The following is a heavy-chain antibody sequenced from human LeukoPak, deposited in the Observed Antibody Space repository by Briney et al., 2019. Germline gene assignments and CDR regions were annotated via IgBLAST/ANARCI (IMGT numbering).Heavy chain of an antibody. V-gene: IGHV1-46*01. CDR1: GYTFTSYY. CDR3: ARDPFNYYDSSGYYAQTGRDGMDV. CDR2: INPSGGST. D-gene: IGHD3-22*01. J-gene: IGHJ6*02. Sequence: GASVKVSCKASGYTFTSYYMHWVRQAPGQGLEWMGIINPSGGSTSYAQKFQGRVTMTRDTSTSTVYMELSSLRSEDTAVYYCARDPFNYYDSSGYYAQTGRDGMDVWGQGTTVTVSS.